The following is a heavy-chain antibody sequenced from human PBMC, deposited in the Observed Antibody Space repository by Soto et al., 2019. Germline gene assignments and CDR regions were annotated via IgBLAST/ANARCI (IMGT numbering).Heavy chain of an antibody. CDR1: GFSFSNYA. Sequence: GGSLRLSCAASGFSFSNYAMHWVRQAPGKGLEWVAVISDDGNNKFHADSVKGRFTISRDNSKNTLYLQMSSLTDEDTAVYYCARAPGYCSGGSCYPSFDYWGQGTLVTVSS. V-gene: IGHV3-30-3*01. CDR3: ARAPGYCSGGSCYPSFDY. CDR2: ISDDGNNK. J-gene: IGHJ4*02. D-gene: IGHD2-15*01.